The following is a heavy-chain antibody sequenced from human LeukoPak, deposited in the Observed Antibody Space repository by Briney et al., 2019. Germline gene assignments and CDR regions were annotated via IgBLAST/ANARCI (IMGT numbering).Heavy chain of an antibody. V-gene: IGHV1-24*01. CDR2: FDPEDGET. D-gene: IGHD1-1*01. CDR3: ATSRGAGTPFRPDY. CDR1: GYTFTSYD. J-gene: IGHJ4*02. Sequence: GASVKVSCKASGYTFTSYDINWVRQAPGKGLEWMGGFDPEDGETIYAQKFQGRVTMTEDTSTDTAYMELSSLRSEDTAVYYCATSRGAGTPFRPDYWGQGTLVTVSS.